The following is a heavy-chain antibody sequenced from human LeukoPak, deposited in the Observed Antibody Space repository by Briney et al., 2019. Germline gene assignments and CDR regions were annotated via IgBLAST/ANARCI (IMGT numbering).Heavy chain of an antibody. J-gene: IGHJ6*03. CDR1: GGSISSYY. D-gene: IGHD3-22*01. V-gene: IGHV4-59*08. Sequence: SETLSHTCIVSGGSISSYYWSWIRQPPGKGLEWIGYIYYSGSTNYNPSLKSRVTISVDTSKNQFSLKLSSVTAADTAIYYCARRFDSTVSHYYYMDVWGKGTTVTVSS. CDR2: IYYSGST. CDR3: ARRFDSTVSHYYYMDV.